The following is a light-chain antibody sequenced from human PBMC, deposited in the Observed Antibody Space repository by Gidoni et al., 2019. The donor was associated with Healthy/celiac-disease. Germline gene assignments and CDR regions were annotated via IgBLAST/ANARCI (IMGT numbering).Light chain of an antibody. CDR2: GAS. V-gene: IGKV3-20*01. J-gene: IGKJ4*01. Sequence: DIVLTQSPGTLSLSPGERATLSCRASQSVSSSYLAWYQQKPGQAPRLLLYGASSRATGIPDRFSGSRSGTNFTLTISRLEPEDFAVYYCQQYGSSPPLTFGGGTKVEIK. CDR1: QSVSSSY. CDR3: QQYGSSPPLT.